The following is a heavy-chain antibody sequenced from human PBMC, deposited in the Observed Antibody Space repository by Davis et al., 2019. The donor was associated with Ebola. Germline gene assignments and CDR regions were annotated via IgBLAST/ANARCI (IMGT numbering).Heavy chain of an antibody. D-gene: IGHD6-13*01. Sequence: GESLKISCAASGFTFSSYTMTWVRQIPGKGLEWVAFIRYDGSNKYYADSVKGRFTISRDNSKNTLYLQMNSLRAEDTAVYYCARDRDSSSWYYFDYWGQGTLVTVSS. CDR3: ARDRDSSSWYYFDY. CDR2: IRYDGSNK. J-gene: IGHJ4*02. CDR1: GFTFSSYT. V-gene: IGHV3-30*02.